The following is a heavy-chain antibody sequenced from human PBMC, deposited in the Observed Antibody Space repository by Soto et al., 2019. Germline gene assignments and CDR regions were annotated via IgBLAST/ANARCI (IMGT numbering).Heavy chain of an antibody. V-gene: IGHV3-33*01. Sequence: QVQLVESGGGVVQPGGSLRLSCAASGFAFHGYAMHCVRQAPGTGLEWVAVIWYDGSTEYYIGSVKGRFAISRDNSKNSLYLQVNGRRAEDTAVYSCARDRTIRDFAYWGQGTPVIVSS. J-gene: IGHJ4*02. CDR2: IWYDGSTE. D-gene: IGHD3-9*01. CDR1: GFAFHGYA. CDR3: ARDRTIRDFAY.